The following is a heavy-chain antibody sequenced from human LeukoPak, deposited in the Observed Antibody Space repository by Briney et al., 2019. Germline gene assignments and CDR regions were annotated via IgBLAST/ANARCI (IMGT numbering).Heavy chain of an antibody. CDR1: GFTFSTYS. Sequence: GGSLRLSCAASGFTFSTYSMNWVRQAPGKGLEWVAVISYDGTNKYYADSVRGRFTISRDTSKDTLYLQMNSLRAEDTALYYCARDIYSSGKPLDSWGQGTLVTVSS. CDR2: ISYDGTNK. D-gene: IGHD6-19*01. J-gene: IGHJ4*02. CDR3: ARDIYSSGKPLDS. V-gene: IGHV3-30*03.